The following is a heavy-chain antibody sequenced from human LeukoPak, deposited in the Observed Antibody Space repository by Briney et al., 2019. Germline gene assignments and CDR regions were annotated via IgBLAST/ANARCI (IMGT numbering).Heavy chain of an antibody. V-gene: IGHV4-59*01. Sequence: PSETLSLTWTVSGGSISSYYWSWIRQPPGKGLEWIGYVFYNRNTNYNPSLKGRVTMSLDMSKNHFSLKLTSVTAADTAVYHCARNGAYGSGSYYPIDLWGQGTLVTVSS. J-gene: IGHJ5*02. CDR1: GGSISSYY. CDR2: VFYNRNT. CDR3: ARNGAYGSGSYYPIDL. D-gene: IGHD3-10*01.